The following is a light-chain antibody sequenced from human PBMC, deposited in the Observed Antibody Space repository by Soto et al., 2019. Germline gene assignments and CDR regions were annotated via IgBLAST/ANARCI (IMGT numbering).Light chain of an antibody. CDR2: DAS. V-gene: IGKV1-5*01. CDR1: QSINSW. CDR3: QHYNSYPIT. Sequence: DIPMTQSPSTLSASVRHRATXTRRASQSINSWLAWYQQKPGKAPNLLIYDASSLQSGVPSRFIGSGSGTEFTLTISSLQPDDSATYYCQHYNSYPITFGQGTRLEIK. J-gene: IGKJ5*01.